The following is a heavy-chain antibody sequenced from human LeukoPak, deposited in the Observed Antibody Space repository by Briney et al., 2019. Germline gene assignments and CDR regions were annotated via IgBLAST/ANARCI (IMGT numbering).Heavy chain of an antibody. Sequence: SETLSLTCTVSGSSISSGYYWGWIRQPPGKGLEWIGSIFHTGNAYYNPSLKSRVTVSVDASMKQFSLKLSSVTAADTAVYYCARLLWFGELSGFDYWGQGTLVTVSS. CDR3: ARLLWFGELSGFDY. V-gene: IGHV4-38-2*02. CDR2: IFHTGNA. D-gene: IGHD3-10*01. CDR1: GSSISSGYY. J-gene: IGHJ4*02.